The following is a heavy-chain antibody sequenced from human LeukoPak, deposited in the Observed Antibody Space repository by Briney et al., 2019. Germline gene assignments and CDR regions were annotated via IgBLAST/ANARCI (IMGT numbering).Heavy chain of an antibody. CDR1: GFTFSSYC. Sequence: AGSLRLSCAASGFTFSSYCMSWVRQAPGKGLAWVAAVDGIGGNTYYADSVKGRFTISRDNSKNNLSLHMNRLRVEDTGVYDCARGEDCSSSSCYNVDYWGEGTLVTVSS. D-gene: IGHD2-2*02. CDR3: ARGEDCSSSSCYNVDY. CDR2: VDGIGGNT. J-gene: IGHJ4*02. V-gene: IGHV3-23*01.